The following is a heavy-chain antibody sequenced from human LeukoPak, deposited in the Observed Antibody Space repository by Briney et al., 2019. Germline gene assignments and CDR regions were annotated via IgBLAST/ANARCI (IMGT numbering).Heavy chain of an antibody. J-gene: IGHJ5*02. CDR1: GYSISSGYY. CDR3: ARGENDYGDYSWFDP. D-gene: IGHD4-17*01. Sequence: PSKTLSLTCTVSGYSISSGYYWGWIRQPPGKGLEWIGSIYHSGSTHYNPSLKSRVTISVDTSKNQFSLKLSSVTAADTAVYYCARGENDYGDYSWFDPWGQGTLVTVSS. V-gene: IGHV4-38-2*02. CDR2: IYHSGST.